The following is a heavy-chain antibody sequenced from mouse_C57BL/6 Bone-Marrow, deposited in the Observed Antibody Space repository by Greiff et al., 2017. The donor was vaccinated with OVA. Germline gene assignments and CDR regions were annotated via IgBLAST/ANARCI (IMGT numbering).Heavy chain of an antibody. CDR2: INPGSGYT. V-gene: IGHV1-7*01. J-gene: IGHJ1*03. CDR3: AGFITTVVAPRDFEV. Sequence: QVQLQQSGAELVKPGASVKLSCKASGYTFTSYWMHWVKQRPGQGLEWIGYINPGSGYTKYNQKFKDKATLTADKSSSTAYMQLSSLTSEDSAVYYCAGFITTVVAPRDFEVWGTGTTVTVSS. D-gene: IGHD1-1*01. CDR1: GYTFTSYW.